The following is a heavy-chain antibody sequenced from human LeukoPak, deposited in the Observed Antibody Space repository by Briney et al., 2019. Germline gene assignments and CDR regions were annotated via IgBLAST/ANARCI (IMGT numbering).Heavy chain of an antibody. J-gene: IGHJ6*02. CDR1: GLTFTRCS. CDR2: ISTSSGYI. V-gene: IGHV3-21*01. D-gene: IGHD3-9*01. CDR3: ARDPYILRYIDWLPNYYYGMDV. Sequence: GGSLSLSCAASGLTFTRCSMSWVRQAPGKGLEWVSSISTSSGYIYYADSVMGRFTISRDNAKNTLYLQMNSLRAEDTAVYYCARDPYILRYIDWLPNYYYGMDVWAQGTTVTVSS.